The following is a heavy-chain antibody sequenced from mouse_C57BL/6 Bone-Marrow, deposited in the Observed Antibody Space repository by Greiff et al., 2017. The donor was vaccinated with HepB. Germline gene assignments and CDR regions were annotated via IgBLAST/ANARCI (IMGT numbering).Heavy chain of an antibody. J-gene: IGHJ3*01. V-gene: IGHV1-69*01. D-gene: IGHD2-4*01. Sequence: QVQLKQPGAELVMPGASVKLSCKASGYTFTSYWMHWVKQRPGQGLEWIGEIDPSDSYTNYNQKFKGKSTLTVDKSSSTAYMQLSSLTSEDSAVYYWARCSRLRRGWFADWGQGTLVTVSA. CDR1: GYTFTSYW. CDR2: IDPSDSYT. CDR3: ARCSRLRRGWFAD.